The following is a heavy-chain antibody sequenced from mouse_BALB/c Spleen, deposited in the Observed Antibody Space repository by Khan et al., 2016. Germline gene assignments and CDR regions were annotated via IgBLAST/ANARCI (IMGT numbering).Heavy chain of an antibody. CDR2: INTNTGEP. D-gene: IGHD1-1*01. CDR3: AEDYYGSNWFAY. J-gene: IGHJ3*01. CDR1: GYTFTNYG. Sequence: QVQLVQSGPELKKPGETVKISCKASGYTFTNYGMNWVKQAPGKGLKWMGWINTNTGEPTYAEEFKGRFAFSLETSASTAYLQTNNLKNEDAATCFCAEDYYGSNWFAYWGQGTLVTVSA. V-gene: IGHV9-3*02.